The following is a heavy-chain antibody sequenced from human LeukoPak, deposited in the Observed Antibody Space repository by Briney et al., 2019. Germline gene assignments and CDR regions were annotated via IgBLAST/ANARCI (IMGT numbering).Heavy chain of an antibody. J-gene: IGHJ5*02. CDR2: IKSKTDGGTT. CDR3: TTDLGYCSSTSCYAPPPVDP. V-gene: IGHV3-15*07. Sequence: PGGSLRLSCAASGFTLSSYTMNWVRQAPGKGLEWVGRIKSKTDGGTTDYAAPVKGRFTISRDDSKNTLYLQMNSLKTEDTAVYYCTTDLGYCSSTSCYAPPPVDPWGQGTLVTVSS. CDR1: GFTLSSYT. D-gene: IGHD2-2*01.